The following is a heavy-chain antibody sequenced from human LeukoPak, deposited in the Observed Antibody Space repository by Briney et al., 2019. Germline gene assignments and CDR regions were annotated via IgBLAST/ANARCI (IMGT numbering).Heavy chain of an antibody. CDR1: GFTFSSYG. V-gene: IGHV3-21*01. CDR2: ISGGSSYI. D-gene: IGHD3-10*01. J-gene: IGHJ6*02. CDR3: ARDHYGSYGMDV. Sequence: GGSLRLSCAASGFTFSSYGVHWVRQAPGKGLEWVSSISGGSSYIYYADSVKGRFTISRDNAKNSLYLQMNSLRAEDTAVYYCARDHYGSYGMDVWGQGTTVTVSS.